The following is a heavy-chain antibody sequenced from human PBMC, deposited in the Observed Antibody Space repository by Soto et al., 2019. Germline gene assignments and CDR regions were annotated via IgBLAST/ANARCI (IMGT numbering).Heavy chain of an antibody. D-gene: IGHD3-3*02. J-gene: IGHJ6*03. CDR1: GFTFSSYS. CDR3: ARVPFLEWLLDYYYMDV. CDR2: ISSSSSTI. V-gene: IGHV3-48*01. Sequence: GGSLRLSCAASGFTFSSYSMNWVRQAPGKGLEWVSYISSSSSTIYYADSVKGRFTISRDNAKNSLYLQMNSLRAEDTAVYYCARVPFLEWLLDYYYMDVWGKGTTVTVSS.